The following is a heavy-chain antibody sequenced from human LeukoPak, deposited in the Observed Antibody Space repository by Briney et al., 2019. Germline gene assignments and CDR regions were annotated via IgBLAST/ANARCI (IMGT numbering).Heavy chain of an antibody. CDR3: ARGLDIVATILDY. D-gene: IGHD5-12*01. Sequence: PGGSLRLSCAASGFTFSDNYMSWIRQVPGKGLEWVSYISSSGNTTYNADSVKGRFSITRDNAKNSLYLQMNSLRAEDTAVYYCARGLDIVATILDYWGQGTLVTVSS. CDR2: ISSSGNTT. CDR1: GFTFSDNY. V-gene: IGHV3-11*04. J-gene: IGHJ4*02.